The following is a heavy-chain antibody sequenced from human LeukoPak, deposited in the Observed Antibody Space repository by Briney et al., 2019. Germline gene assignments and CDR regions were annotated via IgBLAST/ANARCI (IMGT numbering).Heavy chain of an antibody. CDR3: ARGLQLLGIWFDP. J-gene: IGHJ5*02. CDR1: GYTFTDYY. V-gene: IGHV1-8*02. D-gene: IGHD2-2*01. Sequence: ASMKVSCKASGYTFTDYYIHWVRQAPGQGLEWMGWMNPNSGNTGYAQKFQGRVTMTRNTSISTAYMELSSLRSEDTAVYYCARGLQLLGIWFDPWGQGTLVTVSS. CDR2: MNPNSGNT.